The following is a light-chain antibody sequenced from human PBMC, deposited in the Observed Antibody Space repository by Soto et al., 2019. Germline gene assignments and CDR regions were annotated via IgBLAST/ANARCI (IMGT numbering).Light chain of an antibody. CDR3: TSFTSSSNYV. Sequence: QSVLAQPASVSGSPGQSITISCTGTSSDVGAYDYVSWYQQHPDKAPKFMIYEVTNRPSGVSHRFSGSKSGNTASLTISGLQAEDEADYYCTSFTSSSNYVFGTGTKVTVL. J-gene: IGLJ1*01. CDR2: EVT. V-gene: IGLV2-14*01. CDR1: SSDVGAYDY.